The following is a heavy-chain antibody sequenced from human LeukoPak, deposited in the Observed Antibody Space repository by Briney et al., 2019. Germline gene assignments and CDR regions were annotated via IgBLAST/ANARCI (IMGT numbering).Heavy chain of an antibody. CDR3: AGANMVRGVGSFFDRNWFDP. Sequence: ASVKVSCKTSGYTFTGYYMHWVRQAPGQGLEWMGWINPNRGGTNYAQKFQRRVTMTRDTSISTAYMALSRLTSADPAVYYGAGANMVRGVGSFFDRNWFDPWGQGTLVTVSS. CDR2: INPNRGGT. CDR1: GYTFTGYY. D-gene: IGHD3-10*01. J-gene: IGHJ5*02. V-gene: IGHV1-2*02.